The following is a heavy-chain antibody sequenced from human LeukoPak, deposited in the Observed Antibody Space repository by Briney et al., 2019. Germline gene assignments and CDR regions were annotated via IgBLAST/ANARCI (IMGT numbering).Heavy chain of an antibody. V-gene: IGHV4-39*07. Sequence: SETLSLTCTVSGGSISSSSYYWGWIRQPPGKGLEWIGSIYYSGSTYYNPSLKSRVTISVDTSKNQFSLKLSSVTAADTAVYYCASGCSSTSCYSPLDYWGQGTLVTVSS. D-gene: IGHD2-2*02. J-gene: IGHJ4*02. CDR1: GGSISSSSYY. CDR2: IYYSGST. CDR3: ASGCSSTSCYSPLDY.